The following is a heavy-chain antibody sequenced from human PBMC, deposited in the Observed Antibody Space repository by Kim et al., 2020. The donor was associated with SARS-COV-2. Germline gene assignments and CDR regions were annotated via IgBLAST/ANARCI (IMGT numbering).Heavy chain of an antibody. CDR1: GGSISSGGYY. J-gene: IGHJ3*02. CDR3: ARDLLGYDFWSGYRARAGDAFDI. CDR2: IYYSGST. V-gene: IGHV4-31*03. Sequence: SETLSLTCTVSGGSISSGGYYWSWIRQHPGKGLEWIGYIYYSGSTYYNPSLKSRVTISVDTSKNQFSLKLSSVTAADTAVYYCARDLLGYDFWSGYRARAGDAFDIWGQGTMVTVSS. D-gene: IGHD3-3*01.